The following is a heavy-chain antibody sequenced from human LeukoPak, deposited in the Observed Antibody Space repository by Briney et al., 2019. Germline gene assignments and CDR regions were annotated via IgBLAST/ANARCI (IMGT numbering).Heavy chain of an antibody. CDR2: INHSGST. V-gene: IGHV4-34*01. D-gene: IGHD2-2*02. CDR3: ARLPDCSSTSCYTAFDY. Sequence: SETLSLTCAVYGGSFSGYYWSWIRQPPGKGLEWIGEINHSGSTNYNPSLKSRVTISVDTSKNQFSLKLSSVTAADTAVYYCARLPDCSSTSCYTAFDYWGQGTLVTVSS. J-gene: IGHJ4*02. CDR1: GGSFSGYY.